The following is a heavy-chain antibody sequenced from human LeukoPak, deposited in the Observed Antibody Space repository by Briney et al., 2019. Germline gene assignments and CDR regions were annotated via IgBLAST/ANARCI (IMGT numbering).Heavy chain of an antibody. V-gene: IGHV1-2*02. J-gene: IGHJ5*02. CDR1: GGTFSSYA. CDR2: INPNSGGT. Sequence: ASVKVSCQASGGTFSSYAISWVRQAPGQGLEWMGWINPNSGGTNYAQKFQGRVTMTRDTSISTAYMELSRLRSDDTAVYYCARGMGVLVPAATWFDPWGQGTLVTVSS. CDR3: ARGMGVLVPAATWFDP. D-gene: IGHD2-2*01.